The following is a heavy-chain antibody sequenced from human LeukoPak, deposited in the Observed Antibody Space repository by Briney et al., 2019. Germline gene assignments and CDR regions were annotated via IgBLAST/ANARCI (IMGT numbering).Heavy chain of an antibody. V-gene: IGHV4-34*01. CDR1: GGSFSGYY. CDR2: INHSGST. CDR3: ARGLPLRAMVEGPNYFDY. D-gene: IGHD5-18*01. Sequence: SETLSLTCAVYGGSFSGYYWSWIRQPPGKGLEWIGEINHSGSTNYNPSLKSRVTISVDTSKNQFSLKLSSVTAADTAMYYCARGLPLRAMVEGPNYFDYWGQGTLVTVSS. J-gene: IGHJ4*02.